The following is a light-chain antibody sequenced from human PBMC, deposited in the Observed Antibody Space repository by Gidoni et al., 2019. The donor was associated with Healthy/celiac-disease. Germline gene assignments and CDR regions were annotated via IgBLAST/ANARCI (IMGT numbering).Light chain of an antibody. V-gene: IGKV3-11*01. CDR1: QSVSSY. J-gene: IGKJ2*01. Sequence: EIVLTQSPATLSLSPGERATLSCRASQSVSSYLAWYQQKPGRAPRLLIYDASNRATGSPARFSGSGSGTDFTLTISSLEPEDFAVYYCQQRRTFGQGTKLEIK. CDR3: QQRRT. CDR2: DAS.